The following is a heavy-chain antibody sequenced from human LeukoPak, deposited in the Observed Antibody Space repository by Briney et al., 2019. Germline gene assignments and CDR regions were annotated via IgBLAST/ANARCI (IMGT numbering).Heavy chain of an antibody. J-gene: IGHJ4*02. D-gene: IGHD6-19*01. CDR3: ARRFDTSGWVDY. CDR1: GGSISGYY. V-gene: IGHV4-4*09. Sequence: SETLSLTCTVSGGSISGYYWSWIRQPPGKALEWIGYIYSSGAINSNPSLKSRVTISVDSSKIQFSLKLTSVTAADTAVYYCARRFDTSGWVDYWGQGTLVTVSS. CDR2: IYSSGAI.